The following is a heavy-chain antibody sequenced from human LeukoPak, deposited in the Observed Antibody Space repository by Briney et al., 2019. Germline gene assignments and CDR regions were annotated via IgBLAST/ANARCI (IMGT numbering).Heavy chain of an antibody. CDR1: GFTFSNYW. J-gene: IGHJ4*02. Sequence: GGSLRLSCAASGFTFSNYWMHWVRQAPGKGLVWVSRINGDGSSTTYADSVKGRFTISRDNAKNTLYLQMNSLRAEGAAVYYCARDVQAGPGYRGQGSLVTVSS. CDR2: INGDGSST. CDR3: ARDVQAGPGY. D-gene: IGHD6-19*01. V-gene: IGHV3-74*01.